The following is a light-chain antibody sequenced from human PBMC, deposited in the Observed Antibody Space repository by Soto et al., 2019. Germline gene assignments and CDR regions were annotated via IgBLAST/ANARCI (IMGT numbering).Light chain of an antibody. CDR3: VSYTDTDTLV. CDR2: EVT. Sequence: QSALTQPASVSGSRGQSIIISCVGRNTDVGQEKSVSWYQQGPGKAPKLLIFEVTNRPSGVSNRFSGSRSGNTASLTISGLQPDDEGDYFCVSYTDTDTLVFGTGTKLTVL. V-gene: IGLV2-14*01. CDR1: NTDVGQEKS. J-gene: IGLJ1*01.